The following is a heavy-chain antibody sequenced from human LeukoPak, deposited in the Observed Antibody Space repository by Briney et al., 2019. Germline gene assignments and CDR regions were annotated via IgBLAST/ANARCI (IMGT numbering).Heavy chain of an antibody. Sequence: ASVKVSCKASGYTFTGYYMHWVRQAPGQGLEWMGWINPNSGGTNYAQKFQGRVTMTRDTSISTAYMELSRLRSGDTAVYYCARDSYYYDSSGYYFYWGQGTLVTVSS. D-gene: IGHD3-22*01. CDR3: ARDSYYYDSSGYYFY. CDR1: GYTFTGYY. CDR2: INPNSGGT. J-gene: IGHJ4*02. V-gene: IGHV1-2*02.